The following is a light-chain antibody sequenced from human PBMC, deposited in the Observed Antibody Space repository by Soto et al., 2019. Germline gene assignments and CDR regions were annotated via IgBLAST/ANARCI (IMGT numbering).Light chain of an antibody. CDR2: KAS. Sequence: DIQMTQSPSTLSASVGDIVTITCRASQSISSWLAWYQQKPGKAPNLLIYKASILQSGVASRFSGDRSGTEFTLTISSLQPDDLATYYCQQYNTYSWTFGQGPKVEIK. J-gene: IGKJ1*01. CDR3: QQYNTYSWT. CDR1: QSISSW. V-gene: IGKV1-5*03.